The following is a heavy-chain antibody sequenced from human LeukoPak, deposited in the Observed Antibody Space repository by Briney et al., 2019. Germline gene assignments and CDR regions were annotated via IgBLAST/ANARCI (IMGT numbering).Heavy chain of an antibody. D-gene: IGHD3-3*02. CDR2: IKQDGSEK. J-gene: IGHJ4*02. Sequence: ETLSLTCAVYGVSFSGYYWSWVRQAPGKGLEWVANIKQDGSEKYYVDSVKGRFTISRDNAKNSLYLQMYSLRAEDTAVYYCASRAHFWSGPGGWGQGTLVTVSS. CDR3: ASRAHFWSGPGG. V-gene: IGHV3-7*01. CDR1: GVSFSGYY.